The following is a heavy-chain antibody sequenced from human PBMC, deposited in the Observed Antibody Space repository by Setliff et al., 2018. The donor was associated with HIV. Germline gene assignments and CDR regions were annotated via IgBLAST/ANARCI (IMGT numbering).Heavy chain of an antibody. J-gene: IGHJ3*02. V-gene: IGHV4-31*03. D-gene: IGHD3-22*01. Sequence: SETLSLTCTVSGGSISSGGYYWSWIRQHPGKGLEWIGYIYYSGSTYYNPSLKSRLTMSVDPSKNQFSLRLNSVTAADTAVYYCARVSSSGYYGEGAFDIWGQGTVVTVSS. CDR2: IYYSGST. CDR3: ARVSSSGYYGEGAFDI. CDR1: GGSISSGGYY.